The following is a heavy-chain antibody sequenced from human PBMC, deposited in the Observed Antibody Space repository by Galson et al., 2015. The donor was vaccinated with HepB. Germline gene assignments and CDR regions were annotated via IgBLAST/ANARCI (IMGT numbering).Heavy chain of an antibody. CDR1: GFTFSNSN. CDR2: ISSSSSKV. D-gene: IGHD6-19*01. Sequence: SLRLSCAASGFTFSNSNMNWVRQAPGKGLEWVSYISSSSSKVYYADSLKGRFTISRDNAENSLYLQMNSLRAEDTAVYYCARGGSGGYDWFDPWGQGTLVTVSS. CDR3: ARGGSGGYDWFDP. V-gene: IGHV3-48*04. J-gene: IGHJ5*02.